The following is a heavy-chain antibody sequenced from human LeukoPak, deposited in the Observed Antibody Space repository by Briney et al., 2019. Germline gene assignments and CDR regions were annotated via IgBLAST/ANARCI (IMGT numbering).Heavy chain of an antibody. D-gene: IGHD3-10*01. CDR2: ISWNSGSR. CDR1: GFTFDDYA. V-gene: IGHV3-9*01. Sequence: PGRSLRLSCVASGFTFDDYAMHWVRQAPGKGLERVSGISWNSGSRGYADSVKGRFTISRDNAKTSPYLQMNSLRAEDTAVYYCARGGHGRQFDYWGQGTLVTVSS. CDR3: ARGGHGRQFDY. J-gene: IGHJ4*02.